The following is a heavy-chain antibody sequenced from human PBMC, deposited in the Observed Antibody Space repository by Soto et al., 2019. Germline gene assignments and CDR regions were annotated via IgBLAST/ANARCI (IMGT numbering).Heavy chain of an antibody. CDR2: ISWNSGSI. CDR3: AKAGFVGVIADAFDI. V-gene: IGHV3-9*01. J-gene: IGHJ3*02. CDR1: GFTFDDYA. Sequence: EVQLVQSGGGLVQPGRSLRLSCVASGFTFDDYAMHWVRQAPGKGLEWVSGISWNSGSIGYADSVKGRFTISRDNAKNSLYLQVNSLRPEDTALYYCAKAGFVGVIADAFDIWGQGTMVTVSS. D-gene: IGHD3-16*02.